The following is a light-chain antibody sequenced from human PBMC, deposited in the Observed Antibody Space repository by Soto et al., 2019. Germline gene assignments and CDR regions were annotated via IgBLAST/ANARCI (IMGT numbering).Light chain of an antibody. CDR1: QSVSSN. CDR3: QQYNNWPLTWT. J-gene: IGKJ1*01. V-gene: IGKV3-15*01. CDR2: GAS. Sequence: EIVMTQSPATLSVSPGERATLSCRASQSVSSNLAWYQQKPGQAPRLLIYGASTRATGIPARFSGSGSGPEFTLTISSLQSEDFAVYFCQQYNNWPLTWTFGQGTKVEIK.